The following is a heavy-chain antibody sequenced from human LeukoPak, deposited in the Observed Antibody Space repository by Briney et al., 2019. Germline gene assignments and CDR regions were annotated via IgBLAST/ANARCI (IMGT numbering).Heavy chain of an antibody. D-gene: IGHD1-26*01. CDR1: GFTFSSYS. J-gene: IGHJ4*02. Sequence: KPGGSLRLSCAASGFTFSSYSMSWVRQAPGKGLEWVSSISSSSSYIYYADSVKGRFTISRDNAKNSLYLQMNSLRAEDTAVYYCARDGEYSGSYPFDYWGQGTLVTVSS. V-gene: IGHV3-21*01. CDR2: ISSSSSYI. CDR3: ARDGEYSGSYPFDY.